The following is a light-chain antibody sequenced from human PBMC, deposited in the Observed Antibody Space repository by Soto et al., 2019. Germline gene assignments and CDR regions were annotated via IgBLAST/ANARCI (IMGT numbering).Light chain of an antibody. J-gene: IGLJ1*01. CDR3: AAWDDNLKAYV. Sequence: QSVLTQPPSASSTPGQTVNISCSGSTSNIGTFYVYWYQHLPGTAPKLLIYLGDQRASGVSDRFSGSKSGTSASLAINGLRSDDEADYYCAAWDDNLKAYVFGSGTKLTVL. V-gene: IGLV1-47*02. CDR2: LGD. CDR1: TSNIGTFY.